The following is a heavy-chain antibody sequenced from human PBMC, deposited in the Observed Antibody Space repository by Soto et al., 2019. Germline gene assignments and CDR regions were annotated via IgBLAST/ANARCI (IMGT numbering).Heavy chain of an antibody. J-gene: IGHJ6*02. V-gene: IGHV1-18*01. D-gene: IGHD3-3*01. CDR1: GYTFTSYG. CDR3: ARDDFWSGYYDDYYYYGMDV. CDR2: ISAYNGNT. Sequence: GASVKFSCKASGYTFTSYGISWVGQAPGQGVEGVGWISAYNGNTNYAQKLQGRVTMTTDTSTSTAYMELRSLRSDDTAVYYCARDDFWSGYYDDYYYYGMDVWGQGTTVTVSS.